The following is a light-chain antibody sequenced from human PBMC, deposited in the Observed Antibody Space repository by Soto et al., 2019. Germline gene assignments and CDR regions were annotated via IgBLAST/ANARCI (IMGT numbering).Light chain of an antibody. CDR3: QHRSNWLGT. CDR1: QSVGSF. CDR2: DAS. V-gene: IGKV3-11*01. Sequence: EIVLTRSPATLSLSPGERATLSCRASQSVGSFLAWYQQKSGQTPRLLIYDASNRAPGIPARFGGSGSGTDFTLTISSLEPEDFAVYYCQHRSNWLGTFGPGTKVDIK. J-gene: IGKJ3*01.